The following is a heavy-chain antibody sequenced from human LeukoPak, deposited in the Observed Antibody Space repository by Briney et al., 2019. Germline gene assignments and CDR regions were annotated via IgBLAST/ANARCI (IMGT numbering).Heavy chain of an antibody. V-gene: IGHV3-30-3*01. CDR2: ISYDGSNK. D-gene: IGHD3-10*01. Sequence: GGSRRLSCAASGFTFSSYAMHWVRQAPGKGLEWVAVISYDGSNKYYADSVKGRFTISTDNSKNTLYLEMNSLRAEDTAVYYCARTYYYGSGPDYWGQGTLVTVSS. CDR3: ARTYYYGSGPDY. CDR1: GFTFSSYA. J-gene: IGHJ4*02.